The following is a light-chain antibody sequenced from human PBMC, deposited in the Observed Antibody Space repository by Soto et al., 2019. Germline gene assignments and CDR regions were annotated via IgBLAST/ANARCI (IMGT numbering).Light chain of an antibody. CDR3: RDYGTSPIT. CDR2: GAS. V-gene: IGKV3-20*01. J-gene: IGKJ5*01. Sequence: EIVLSQSPGTLSLSPGERATLSCRASQSVSSSYLAWYQQKPGQAPRLLIFGASSRATGIPDRFSGSGSGTDFTLTISRLELEDFAVYSSRDYGTSPITFGPGTRLAIK. CDR1: QSVSSSY.